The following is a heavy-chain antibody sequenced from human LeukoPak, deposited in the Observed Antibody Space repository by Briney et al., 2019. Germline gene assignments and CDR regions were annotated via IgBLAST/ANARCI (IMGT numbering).Heavy chain of an antibody. CDR1: GYTFTSYD. V-gene: IGHV1-8*01. CDR2: MNPNSGNT. D-gene: IGHD2-2*01. Sequence: ASVKVSCKASGYTFTSYDINWVRQATGQGLEWMGWMNPNSGNTGYAQKFQGRVTMTRNTSINTAYMELSSLRSEDTAVYYCARADWYQLPSARAFDIWGQGTMVTVSS. J-gene: IGHJ3*02. CDR3: ARADWYQLPSARAFDI.